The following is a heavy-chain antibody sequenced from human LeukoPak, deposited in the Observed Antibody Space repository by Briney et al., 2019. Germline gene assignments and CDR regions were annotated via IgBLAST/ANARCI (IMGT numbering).Heavy chain of an antibody. J-gene: IGHJ3*01. CDR2: ISGSGGST. D-gene: IGHD3-9*01. V-gene: IGHV3-23*01. CDR1: GFTFSSYA. Sequence: GGSLRLSCAASGFTFSSYAMSWVRQAPGKGLEWVSAISGSGGSTYYADSVKGRFTISRDNSKNTLYLQMNSLKTGDTGVYYCTTALNFDILTGLYQPIAAFDVWGQGTLVTVSS. CDR3: TTALNFDILTGLYQPIAAFDV.